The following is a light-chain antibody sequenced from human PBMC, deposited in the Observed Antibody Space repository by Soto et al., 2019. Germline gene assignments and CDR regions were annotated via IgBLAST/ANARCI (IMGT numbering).Light chain of an antibody. V-gene: IGKV3-11*01. Sequence: EIVLTQSPATLSLSPGERATLSCRASQSVTSYLAWYQQKPGQAPRLLIYDTSNRATGIPARFSGSGSGTDFTLTISSLEPEDFAVYYCQQRNNWQSFGQGTKLEIK. CDR2: DTS. J-gene: IGKJ2*03. CDR1: QSVTSY. CDR3: QQRNNWQS.